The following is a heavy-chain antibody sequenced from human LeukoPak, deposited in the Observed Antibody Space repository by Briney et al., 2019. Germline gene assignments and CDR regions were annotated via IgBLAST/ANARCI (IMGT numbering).Heavy chain of an antibody. J-gene: IGHJ4*02. CDR1: GGSVSSYY. D-gene: IGHD5-18*01. V-gene: IGHV4-59*02. CDR2: TYYSGST. Sequence: PSETLSLTCTVSGGSVSSYYWSWIRQPPGKGLEWIGNTYYSGSTNYNPSLKSRVTISVDTSKNQFSLKLSSVTAADTAVYYCARGDTAMVRWGQGTLVTVSS. CDR3: ARGDTAMVR.